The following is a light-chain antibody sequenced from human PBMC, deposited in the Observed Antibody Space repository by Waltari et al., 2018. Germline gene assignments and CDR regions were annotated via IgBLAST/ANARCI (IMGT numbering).Light chain of an antibody. V-gene: IGKV3-11*01. CDR3: QQRRSWPLT. Sequence: EIVLTQSPAILSFSPGERATLSCRASKIVGTYLAWYQQRPGQSPRLLIYDASYRATGIPGRFSGSGSETDFTLTISSLQPEDFAVYYCQQRRSWPLTFGGGTRVQI. CDR1: KIVGTY. J-gene: IGKJ4*01. CDR2: DAS.